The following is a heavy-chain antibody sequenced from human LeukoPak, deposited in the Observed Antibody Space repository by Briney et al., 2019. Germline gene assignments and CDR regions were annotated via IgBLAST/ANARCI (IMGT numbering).Heavy chain of an antibody. V-gene: IGHV3-7*01. CDR1: GFTLSSNW. Sequence: GGSLRLSCAASGFTLSSNWMSWVRQAPGKGLEWVANIRQDGSEKFYVDSVKGRFTISRDNAKNSLYLQMNSLRAEDTAVYYYASEPKLKRWFDNWGQGTLVTVSS. CDR3: ASEPKLKRWFDN. D-gene: IGHD5-24*01. J-gene: IGHJ4*02. CDR2: IRQDGSEK.